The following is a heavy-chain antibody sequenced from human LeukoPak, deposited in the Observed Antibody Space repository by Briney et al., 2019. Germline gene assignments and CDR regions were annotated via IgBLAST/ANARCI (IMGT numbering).Heavy chain of an antibody. Sequence: SQTLSLTCAISGDSVSTASNAWYWIRQSPSRGLEWLGRTYYRSKWYNDYAVSVKSRITINPDTSKNQFSLQLNSVTPEDTAVYYCARGLTEYYYGMDVWGQGTTVTVSS. CDR1: GDSVSTASNA. D-gene: IGHD2-8*01. CDR2: TYYRSKWYN. V-gene: IGHV6-1*01. J-gene: IGHJ6*02. CDR3: ARGLTEYYYGMDV.